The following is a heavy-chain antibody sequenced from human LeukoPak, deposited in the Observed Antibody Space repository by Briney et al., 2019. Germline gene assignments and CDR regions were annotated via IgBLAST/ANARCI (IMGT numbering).Heavy chain of an antibody. Sequence: AGGSLRLSCAASGFTFSSYSMNWVRQAPGKGLEWVSYISSSSSTIYYADSVKGRFTISRDNAKNSLYLQMNSLRAEDTAVYYCARETRGVIISAFDIWGQGTMVTVSS. J-gene: IGHJ3*02. D-gene: IGHD3-10*01. CDR1: GFTFSSYS. CDR3: ARETRGVIISAFDI. V-gene: IGHV3-48*04. CDR2: ISSSSSTI.